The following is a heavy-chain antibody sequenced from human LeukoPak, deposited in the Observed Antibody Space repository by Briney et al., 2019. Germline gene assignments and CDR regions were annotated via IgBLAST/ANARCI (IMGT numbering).Heavy chain of an antibody. J-gene: IGHJ6*03. V-gene: IGHV4-59*01. CDR2: IYYIGST. CDR1: GGSISSSY. D-gene: IGHD1-7*01. CDR3: ASKGKLHSSYYYLDV. Sequence: SETLSLTCTVSGGSISSSYWSWLRQAPGKGLEWIGWIYYIGSTNYNPSLKSRVTMSVDTSNSQFSLKLTSVTAADTAVYYCASKGKLHSSYYYLDVWGIGTTVTVSS.